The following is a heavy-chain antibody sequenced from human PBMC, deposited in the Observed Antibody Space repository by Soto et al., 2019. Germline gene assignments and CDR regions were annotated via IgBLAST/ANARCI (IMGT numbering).Heavy chain of an antibody. V-gene: IGHV1-2*02. CDR1: GYTFTGYY. J-gene: IGHJ4*02. CDR3: ARVSPLSIAAAGTDY. D-gene: IGHD6-13*01. CDR2: INPNSGGT. Sequence: ASVKVSCKASGYTFTGYYIHWVRRAPGQGLEWMGWINPNSGGTNYAQKFQGRVTMTRDTSISTAYMELSRLRSDDTAVYYCARVSPLSIAAAGTDYWGQGTLVTVSS.